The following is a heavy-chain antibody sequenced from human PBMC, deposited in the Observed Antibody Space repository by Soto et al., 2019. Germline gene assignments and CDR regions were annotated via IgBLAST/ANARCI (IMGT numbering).Heavy chain of an antibody. J-gene: IGHJ6*02. CDR1: GYTFTSYG. CDR2: ISAYNGNT. Sequence: QVQLVQSGAEVKKPGASVKVSCKASGYTFTSYGISWVRQAPGQGLEWMGWISAYNGNTNYAQKLQGRVTMTTDSSTSTAYMELRSLRSDDTAVYYCARDTDDAIVVGLYYYYGMDVWGQGTTVTVSS. CDR3: ARDTDDAIVVGLYYYYGMDV. D-gene: IGHD2-2*01. V-gene: IGHV1-18*01.